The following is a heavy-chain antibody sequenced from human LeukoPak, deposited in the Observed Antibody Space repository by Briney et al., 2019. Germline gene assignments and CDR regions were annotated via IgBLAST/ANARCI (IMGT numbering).Heavy chain of an antibody. J-gene: IGHJ3*02. CDR1: GGSISSSSYY. V-gene: IGHV4-39*01. Sequence: SETLSLTCTVSGGSISSSSYYWGWIRQPPGKGLEWIGSIYYSGSTYYNPSLKSRVTISVDTSKNQFSLKLSSVTAADTAVYYCARQTYYYGSGPGEGAFDIWGQGTMVTVSS. D-gene: IGHD3-10*01. CDR2: IYYSGST. CDR3: ARQTYYYGSGPGEGAFDI.